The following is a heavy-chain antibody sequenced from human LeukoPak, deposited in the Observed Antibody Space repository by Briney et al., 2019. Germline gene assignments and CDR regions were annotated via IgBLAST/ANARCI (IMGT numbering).Heavy chain of an antibody. D-gene: IGHD1-26*01. CDR1: GGSISSSSYY. J-gene: IGHJ4*02. CDR2: IYYSGST. V-gene: IGHV4-39*01. CDR3: ARPHKVGATSYDY. Sequence: SETLSLTCTVSGGSISSSSYYWGWIHQPPGKGLEWIGSIYYSGSTYYNPSLKSRVTISVDTSKNQFSLKLSSVTAADTAVYYCARPHKVGATSYDYWGQGTLVTVSS.